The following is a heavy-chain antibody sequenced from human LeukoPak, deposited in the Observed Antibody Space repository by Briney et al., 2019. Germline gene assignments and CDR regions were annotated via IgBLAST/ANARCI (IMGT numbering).Heavy chain of an antibody. J-gene: IGHJ6*02. Sequence: GGSLRLSCTASGFSFGDYAMGWFRQPPGKGLEWVGFIRGKVRGGTAEYAASVKGRFIISRDDSKSIAYLQLNSLKIEDTAVYYCTRDHLTGYYYYGMDVWGQGTTVTVSS. CDR1: GFSFGDYA. V-gene: IGHV3-49*03. CDR3: TRDHLTGYYYYGMDV. CDR2: IRGKVRGGTA.